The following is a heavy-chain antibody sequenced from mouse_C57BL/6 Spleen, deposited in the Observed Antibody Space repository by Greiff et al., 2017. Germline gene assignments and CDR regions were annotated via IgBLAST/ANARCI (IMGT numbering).Heavy chain of an antibody. CDR1: GFSFNTYA. CDR3: VRQTDYYGSSWYFDV. D-gene: IGHD1-1*01. V-gene: IGHV10-1*01. J-gene: IGHJ1*03. CDR2: IRSKSNNYAT. Sequence: EVQVVESGGGLVQPKGSLKLSCAASGFSFNTYAMNWVRQAPGKGLEWVARIRSKSNNYATYYADSVKDRFTISRDDSESMLYLQMNNLKTEDAAMYYCVRQTDYYGSSWYFDVWGTGTTVTVSS.